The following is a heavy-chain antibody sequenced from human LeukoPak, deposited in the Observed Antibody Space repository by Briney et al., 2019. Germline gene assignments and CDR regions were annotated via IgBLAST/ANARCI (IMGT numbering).Heavy chain of an antibody. CDR3: ARRGSSWDQAFDY. J-gene: IGHJ4*02. CDR1: GGSISSSSYY. CDR2: FYYSGST. Sequence: SETLSLTCTVSGGSISSSSYYWGWIRQPPGKGLEWIGSFYYSGSTYYNPSLKSRVTISVDSSKNQFSLKLTSVTAADTAVYYCARRGSSWDQAFDYWGQGTLVTVSS. D-gene: IGHD6-13*01. V-gene: IGHV4-39*01.